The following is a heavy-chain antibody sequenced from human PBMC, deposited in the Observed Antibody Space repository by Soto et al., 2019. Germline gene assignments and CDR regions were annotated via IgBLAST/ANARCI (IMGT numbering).Heavy chain of an antibody. Sequence: EVQLLESGGGLVQPGGSLRLACAASGFTFSNSAMSWVRQAPGKGLEWVSGISSSFYTYYADSVKGRFTISRDNSKHTLYLQMNSLRAEDTAVYYCGKPYYYDSSEAYWGQGTLVTVSS. CDR1: GFTFSNSA. CDR3: GKPYYYDSSEAY. D-gene: IGHD3-22*01. CDR2: ISSSFYT. V-gene: IGHV3-23*01. J-gene: IGHJ4*02.